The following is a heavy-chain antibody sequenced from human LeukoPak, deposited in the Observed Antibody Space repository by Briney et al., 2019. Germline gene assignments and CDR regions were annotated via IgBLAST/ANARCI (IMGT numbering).Heavy chain of an antibody. CDR1: GFIFSNYG. D-gene: IGHD3-9*01. Sequence: GGSLRPSCGASGFIFSNYGIHWVRQAPGKGLQWVAFIRYDGSEKYYADSVKGRFTISRDNSKNTLYLQMNSLRAEDTAVYYCAKGFDFHFDYWGQGTLVTVSS. CDR2: IRYDGSEK. CDR3: AKGFDFHFDY. V-gene: IGHV3-30*02. J-gene: IGHJ4*02.